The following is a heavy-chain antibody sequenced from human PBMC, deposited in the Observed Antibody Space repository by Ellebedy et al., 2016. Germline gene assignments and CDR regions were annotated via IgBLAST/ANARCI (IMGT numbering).Heavy chain of an antibody. CDR1: GGSISSYY. D-gene: IGHD2-15*01. CDR3: ARDICSGGSCYPDY. Sequence: SETLSLXXTVSGGSISSYYWSWIRQPAGKGLEWIGRIYTSGSTNYNPSLKSRVTMSVDTSKNQFSLKLSSVTAADTAVYYCARDICSGGSCYPDYWGQGTLVTVSS. J-gene: IGHJ4*02. CDR2: IYTSGST. V-gene: IGHV4-4*07.